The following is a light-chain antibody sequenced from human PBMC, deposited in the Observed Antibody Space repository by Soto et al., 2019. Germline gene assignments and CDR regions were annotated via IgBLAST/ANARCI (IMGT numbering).Light chain of an antibody. CDR1: GSDVGRYNY. CDR3: TSYTTSSTWV. CDR2: QVS. Sequence: QSALTQPASVSGSPGQSITISCTGTGSDVGRYNYVSWYQQYPAKVPKLMIYQVSNRPSGVPIRFSGSKSGDTASLTISGLQAEDEADYYCTSYTTSSTWVFGGGTKLTVL. J-gene: IGLJ3*02. V-gene: IGLV2-14*01.